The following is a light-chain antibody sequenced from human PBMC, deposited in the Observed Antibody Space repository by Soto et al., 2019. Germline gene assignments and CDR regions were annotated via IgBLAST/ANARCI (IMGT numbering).Light chain of an antibody. J-gene: IGKJ1*01. CDR3: QQYLNSLWT. V-gene: IGKV3-15*01. CDR1: QSVSSN. Sequence: EIVMTQSPATLSVSPGERATLSCRASQSVSSNLAWYQQKPGQAPRLLIYGASTRATGIPARFSGSGSGTEFTLTISSLQSEDFAVYYCQQYLNSLWTFGQGTKVEIQ. CDR2: GAS.